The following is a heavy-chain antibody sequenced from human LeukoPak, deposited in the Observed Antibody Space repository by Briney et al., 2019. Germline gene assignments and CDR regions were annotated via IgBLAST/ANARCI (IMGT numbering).Heavy chain of an antibody. CDR2: ICGSGDTT. Sequence: GGSLRLSCAASGFTFSSYEMNWVRQAPGKGLEWVSSICGSGDTTYYADSVKGRFTVSRDNSNNMLYLQMNSLRADDTAVYFCAKGRSVSCYGAMDVWGQGTTVIVSS. V-gene: IGHV3-23*01. CDR1: GFTFSSYE. J-gene: IGHJ6*02. CDR3: AKGRSVSCYGAMDV. D-gene: IGHD2-2*01.